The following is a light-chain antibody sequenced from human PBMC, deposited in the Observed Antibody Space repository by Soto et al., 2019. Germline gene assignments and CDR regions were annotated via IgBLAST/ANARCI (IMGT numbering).Light chain of an antibody. CDR2: GAS. Sequence: EIVMTQSPATLSVSPGERATLSCRASQSVTANLAWNQQKAGQPPRLLIYGASTRATGIPARFSGSGSGTEFTLTISSLQSEDFAVYYCQQYNNWPLTFGGGTKVEIK. CDR1: QSVTAN. J-gene: IGKJ4*01. CDR3: QQYNNWPLT. V-gene: IGKV3-15*01.